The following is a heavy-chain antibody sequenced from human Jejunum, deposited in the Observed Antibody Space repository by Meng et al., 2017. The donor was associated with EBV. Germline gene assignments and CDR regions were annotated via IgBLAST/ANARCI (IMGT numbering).Heavy chain of an antibody. V-gene: IGHV4-4*02. D-gene: IGHD4-11*01. CDR3: AKSNDYSLNS. CDR1: GDSTSSSHS. Sequence: QVQVQESGPGLVKPSGTLSLTCAVSGDSTSSSHSWSWVRQPPGKGLEWIGEMHPGGSTNYNPSLKSRVTISVDNSKNQFSLKLTSVTAADTAVYYCAKSNDYSLNSWGQGTLVTVSS. J-gene: IGHJ4*02. CDR2: MHPGGST.